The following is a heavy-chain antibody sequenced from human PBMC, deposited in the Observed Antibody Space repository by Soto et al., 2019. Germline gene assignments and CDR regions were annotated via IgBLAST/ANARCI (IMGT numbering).Heavy chain of an antibody. D-gene: IGHD1-26*01. CDR2: MSRSGGTT. CDR1: GFTFSDYY. J-gene: IGHJ6*03. V-gene: IGHV3-11*01. Sequence: QVQLVESGGGLVKPGGSLRLSCAASGFTFSDYYITWIRQAPGKGLEWVSYMSRSGGTTYYADSVKGRFTISRDNAKNSLDLQMNSLRAEDTAVYYCAREWVHGPSGDYYYMDVWGKGPTVTVSS. CDR3: AREWVHGPSGDYYYMDV.